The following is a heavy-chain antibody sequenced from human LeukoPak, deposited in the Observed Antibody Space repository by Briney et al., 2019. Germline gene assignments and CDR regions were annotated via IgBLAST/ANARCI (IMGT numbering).Heavy chain of an antibody. CDR3: TTERGFGYYDSSGYPYYFDY. V-gene: IGHV3-15*01. Sequence: GGSLRLSCAASGFTFSNAWMSWVRQAPGKGLEWVGRIKSKTDGGTTDYAAPVKGRFTISRDDSKNTLYLQMNSLKTEDTAVYYCTTERGFGYYDSSGYPYYFDYWGQGTLVTVSS. D-gene: IGHD3-22*01. J-gene: IGHJ4*02. CDR1: GFTFSNAW. CDR2: IKSKTDGGTT.